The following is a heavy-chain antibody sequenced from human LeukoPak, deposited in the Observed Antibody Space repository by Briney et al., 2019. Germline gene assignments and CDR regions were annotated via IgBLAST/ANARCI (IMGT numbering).Heavy chain of an antibody. V-gene: IGHV3-23*01. D-gene: IGHD2-8*01. CDR1: GFTFSSYA. Sequence: PGESLRLSCAASGFTFSSYAMSWVRQTPGKGLERVSTITGSGGSTYYADSVKGRFTISRDNSKNTLDLQMNSLRAEDTAVYYCAKYLRYLDYWGQGTLVTVSS. J-gene: IGHJ4*02. CDR3: AKYLRYLDY. CDR2: ITGSGGST.